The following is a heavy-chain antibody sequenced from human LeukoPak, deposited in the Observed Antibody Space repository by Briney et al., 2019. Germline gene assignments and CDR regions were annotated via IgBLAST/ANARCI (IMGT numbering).Heavy chain of an antibody. V-gene: IGHV3-30*02. CDR1: GFTFSSYG. Sequence: PGGSLRLSCAASGFTFSSYGMHWVRQAPGKGLEWVAYIQYDGSNEQYADSVKGRFSISRDSSKNILYLQMNSLRAEDTAVYYCAREIYHGSGSPRLDYWGQGTLVTVSS. CDR2: IQYDGSNE. D-gene: IGHD3-10*01. J-gene: IGHJ4*02. CDR3: AREIYHGSGSPRLDY.